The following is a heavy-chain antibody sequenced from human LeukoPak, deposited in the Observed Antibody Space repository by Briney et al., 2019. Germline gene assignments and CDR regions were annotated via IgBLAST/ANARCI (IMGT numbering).Heavy chain of an antibody. CDR1: GFTFSTYW. Sequence: GGSLRLSCAASGFTFSTYWMSWVRQAPGKGQEWVGNIKQDGSEKKYVDSVKGRSTISRDNAKNTLYLQMNSLRAEDTAVYYCAKYYYDSSGTSYFDYWGQGTLVTVSS. CDR3: AKYYYDSSGTSYFDY. D-gene: IGHD3-22*01. J-gene: IGHJ4*02. V-gene: IGHV3-7*01. CDR2: IKQDGSEK.